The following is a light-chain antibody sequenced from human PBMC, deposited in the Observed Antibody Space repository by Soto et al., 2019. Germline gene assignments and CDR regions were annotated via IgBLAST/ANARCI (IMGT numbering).Light chain of an antibody. Sequence: QSALTQPASVSGSPGQSITISCTVTSSDVGGYNHVSWYQQHPGKAPKLIIYEVRNRPSGVSNRLSGTKSGNTASLTISGLQADDEADYYCCSYTSSSIRVFGGGTKVTV. CDR1: SSDVGGYNH. V-gene: IGLV2-14*01. J-gene: IGLJ3*02. CDR2: EVR. CDR3: CSYTSSSIRV.